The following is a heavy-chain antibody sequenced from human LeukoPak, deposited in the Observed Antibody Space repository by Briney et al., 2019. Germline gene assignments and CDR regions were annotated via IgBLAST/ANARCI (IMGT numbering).Heavy chain of an antibody. Sequence: GGSLRLSCAASGFTFSSYNMNWVRQAPGKGLEWVSYISSSGSTIYYADSVKGRFTISRDNAKNSLYLQMNSLRAEDTAVYYCARDQCSGGSCYSVDYWGQGTLVTVSS. CDR3: ARDQCSGGSCYSVDY. D-gene: IGHD2-15*01. J-gene: IGHJ4*02. CDR2: ISSSGSTI. CDR1: GFTFSSYN. V-gene: IGHV3-48*01.